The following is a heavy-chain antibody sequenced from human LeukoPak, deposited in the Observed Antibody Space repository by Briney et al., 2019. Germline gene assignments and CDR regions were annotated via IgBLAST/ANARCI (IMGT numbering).Heavy chain of an antibody. J-gene: IGHJ3*02. CDR1: GGSFSGYY. CDR3: ARTREKGGYYYHDAFDI. Sequence: SETLSLTCAVYGGSFSGYYWSWIRQPPGKGLEWIGEINHSGSTNYNPSLKSRVTISVDTSKKQFSLKLSSVTAADTAVYYCARTREKGGYYYHDAFDIWGQGTMVTVSS. V-gene: IGHV4-34*01. CDR2: INHSGST. D-gene: IGHD3-22*01.